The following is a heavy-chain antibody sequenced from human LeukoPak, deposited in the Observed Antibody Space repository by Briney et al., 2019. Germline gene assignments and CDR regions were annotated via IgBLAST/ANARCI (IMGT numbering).Heavy chain of an antibody. CDR1: GGSISRSSYS. J-gene: IGHJ4*02. D-gene: IGHD3-22*01. CDR2: IFYSGST. V-gene: IGHV4-39*01. CDR3: ARQHPIYDSSGYDDY. Sequence: KASETLSLTCTVSGGSISRSSYSWGWIRQPPGKGLEWIGSIFYSGSTYYNPSLKSRVTISVDTSKNQFSLKLSSVTAADTAVYYCARQHPIYDSSGYDDYWGQGTLVTVSS.